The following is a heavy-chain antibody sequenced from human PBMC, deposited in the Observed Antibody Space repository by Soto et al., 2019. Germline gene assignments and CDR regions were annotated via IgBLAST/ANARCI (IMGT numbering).Heavy chain of an antibody. V-gene: IGHV1-69*12. D-gene: IGHD2-15*01. CDR2: IIPIFGTA. CDR3: ASGLFGYFSGGSCYYCFDY. J-gene: IGHJ4*02. Sequence: QVQLVQSGAEVKKPGSSVKVSCKASGGTFSSYAISWVRQAPGQGLEWMGGIIPIFGTANYTQKFQGRVTITADESTSTAYMELSSLRSDDTAVYYCASGLFGYFSGGSCYYCFDYWGQGTLVTVSS. CDR1: GGTFSSYA.